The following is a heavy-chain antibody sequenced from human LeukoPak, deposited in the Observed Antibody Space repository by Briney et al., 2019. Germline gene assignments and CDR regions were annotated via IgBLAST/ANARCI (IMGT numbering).Heavy chain of an antibody. CDR2: ISAYNGNT. Sequence: ASVTVSCKASGYTFTSYGISWVRQAPGQGLEWMGWISAYNGNTNYAQKLQGRVTMTTDTSTSTAYMELRSLRSDDTAVYYCARDPAYSSSSARPSYYYYGMDVWGQGTTVTVSS. D-gene: IGHD6-6*01. J-gene: IGHJ6*02. CDR3: ARDPAYSSSSARPSYYYYGMDV. V-gene: IGHV1-18*01. CDR1: GYTFTSYG.